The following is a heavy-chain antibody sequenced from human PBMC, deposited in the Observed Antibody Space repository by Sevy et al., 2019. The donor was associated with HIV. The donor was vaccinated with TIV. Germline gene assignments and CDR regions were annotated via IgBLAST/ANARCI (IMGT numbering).Heavy chain of an antibody. D-gene: IGHD7-27*01. CDR2: MYYSGSH. Sequence: SETLSLTCGVSGDSISTSGYSWSWIRQPPGKGLEWIGYMYYSGSHFYNPSLQSRVTISFDTSKMQLSLKLTSMTAAETGGEYWGGWGGGAFHIWGQGTMVTVSS. V-gene: IGHV4-30-2*01. J-gene: IGHJ3*02. CDR3: GGWGGGAFHI. CDR1: GDSISTSGYS.